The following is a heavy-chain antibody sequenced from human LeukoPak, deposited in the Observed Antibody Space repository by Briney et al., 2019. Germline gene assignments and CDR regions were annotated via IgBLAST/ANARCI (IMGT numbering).Heavy chain of an antibody. J-gene: IGHJ4*02. Sequence: GGSLRLSCAASRFTFSSYSMNWVRQAPGKGLEWVSSISSSSSYIYYADSVKGRFTISRDNAKNSLYLQMNSLRAEDTAVYYCARDTVGKDFDYWGQGTLVSVSS. CDR1: RFTFSSYS. V-gene: IGHV3-21*01. CDR2: ISSSSSYI. CDR3: ARDTVGKDFDY.